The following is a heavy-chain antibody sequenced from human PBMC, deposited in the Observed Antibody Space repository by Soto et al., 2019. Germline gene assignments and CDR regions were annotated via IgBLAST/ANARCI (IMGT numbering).Heavy chain of an antibody. J-gene: IGHJ4*02. CDR1: GFTFNNYG. D-gene: IGHD2-2*01. Sequence: LRLSCVVSGFTFNNYGINWVRQAPGRGLEWISSVSKSGYTYYSDSVKGRFTISRDNAKNSVSLQMNTLRAEDTAVYYCAREDSIIIPAVSDFWGQGTLVTVSS. V-gene: IGHV3-21*01. CDR2: VSKSGYT. CDR3: AREDSIIIPAVSDF.